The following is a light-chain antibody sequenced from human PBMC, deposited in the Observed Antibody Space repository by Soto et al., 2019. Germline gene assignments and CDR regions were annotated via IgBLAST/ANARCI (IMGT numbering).Light chain of an antibody. CDR2: DAS. V-gene: IGKV1-9*01. Sequence: TQASSFVSTWVGARVTITFRASQCISTYLAWYQQKLGKAPNLLIYDASTLQSGVPSRFSGSRSGTEFTLTISSLQAEDFATYYCQQLNGYLELTFGGGSKVDIK. J-gene: IGKJ4*01. CDR3: QQLNGYLELT. CDR1: QCISTY.